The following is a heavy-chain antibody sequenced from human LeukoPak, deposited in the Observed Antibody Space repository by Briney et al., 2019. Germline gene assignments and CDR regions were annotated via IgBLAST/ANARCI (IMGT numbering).Heavy chain of an antibody. CDR2: ISSNGGST. V-gene: IGHV3-64*01. CDR3: ARSLAPLEYYYYYMDV. CDR1: GFTFSSYA. J-gene: IGHJ6*03. Sequence: GGSLRLSCAASGFTFSSYAMHWVRQAPGKGLEYVSVISSNGGSTHYANSVKGRFTISRDNSKNTLYLQIGSLRAEDMAVYYCARSLAPLEYYYYYMDVWGKGTTVTVSS.